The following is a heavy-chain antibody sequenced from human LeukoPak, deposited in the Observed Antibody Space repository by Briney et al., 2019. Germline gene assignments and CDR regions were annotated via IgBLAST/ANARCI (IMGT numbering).Heavy chain of an antibody. Sequence: GASVKVSCKASGYTFTSYDINWVRQATGQGLEWMGWMNPNSGNTGYAQKFQGRVTMTRNTSISTAYMELSSLRSEDTAVCYCASTDIVVVPAANYYYYGMDVWGQGTTVTVSS. J-gene: IGHJ6*02. D-gene: IGHD2-2*01. V-gene: IGHV1-8*01. CDR3: ASTDIVVVPAANYYYYGMDV. CDR2: MNPNSGNT. CDR1: GYTFTSYD.